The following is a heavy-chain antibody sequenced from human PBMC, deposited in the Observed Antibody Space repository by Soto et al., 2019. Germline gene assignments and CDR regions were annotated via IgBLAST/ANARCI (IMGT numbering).Heavy chain of an antibody. D-gene: IGHD3-9*01. V-gene: IGHV4-34*01. CDR3: ARRPRPYYDILTGYGVYAFDI. Sequence: SETLSLTCAVYGGSFSGYYWSWIRQPPGKGLEWIGEINHSGSTNYNPSLKSRVTISVDTSKNQFSLKLSSVTAADTAVYYCARRPRPYYDILTGYGVYAFDIWGQGTMVTVSS. CDR1: GGSFSGYY. CDR2: INHSGST. J-gene: IGHJ3*02.